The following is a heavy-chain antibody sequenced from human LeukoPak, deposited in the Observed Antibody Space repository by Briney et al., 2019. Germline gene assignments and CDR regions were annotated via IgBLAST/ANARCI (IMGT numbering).Heavy chain of an antibody. V-gene: IGHV3-53*01. CDR1: GFTVSSNY. CDR2: IYSGGST. Sequence: GGSLRLSCAASGFTVSSNYMSWVRQAPGKGLEWVSIIYSGGSTYCADSVKGRFTISRDNSKNTLYLQMNSPRAEDAAVYYCASGTTVTTPFDYWGQGTLVTVSS. J-gene: IGHJ4*02. CDR3: ASGTTVTTPFDY. D-gene: IGHD4-17*01.